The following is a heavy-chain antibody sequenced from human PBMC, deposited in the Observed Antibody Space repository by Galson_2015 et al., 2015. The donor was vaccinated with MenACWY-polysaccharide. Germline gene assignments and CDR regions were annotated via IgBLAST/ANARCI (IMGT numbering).Heavy chain of an antibody. V-gene: IGHV1-2*02. D-gene: IGHD6-19*01. CDR2: INPNGGGT. CDR3: TRGGGRYYVDS. J-gene: IGHJ4*02. Sequence: SVKVSCKASGYTFSDCYIHWVRQAPGQGLEWMGWINPNGGGTNYEQKYQARVTMTRGTSINTAYMELSRLSSDDTAVYYCTRGGGRYYVDSWGQATLVTVSS. CDR1: GYTFSDCY.